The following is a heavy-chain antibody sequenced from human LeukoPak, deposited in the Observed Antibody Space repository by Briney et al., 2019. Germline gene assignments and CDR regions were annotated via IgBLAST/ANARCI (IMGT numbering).Heavy chain of an antibody. CDR1: GYSISSGYY. CDR3: ARGYSGSYGRFDY. D-gene: IGHD1-26*01. V-gene: IGHV4-38-2*02. J-gene: IGHJ4*02. CDR2: IYHSGST. Sequence: SEALSLTCTVSGYSISSGYYWGWIRQPPGKGLEWIGSIYHSGSTYYNPSLKSRVTISVDTSKNQFSLKLSSVTAADTAVYYCARGYSGSYGRFDYWGQGTLATVSS.